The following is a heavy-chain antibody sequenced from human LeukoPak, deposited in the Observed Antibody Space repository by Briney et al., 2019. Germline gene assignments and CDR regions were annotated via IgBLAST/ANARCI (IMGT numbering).Heavy chain of an antibody. J-gene: IGHJ4*02. CDR2: ISSSCSTI. CDR1: GFTFSSYE. V-gene: IGHV3-48*03. D-gene: IGHD3-22*01. Sequence: GGSLRLSCAASGFTFSSYEMNWVRQAPGKGLEWVSYISSSCSTIYYADSVKGRFTISRDNAKNSLYLQMNSLRSDDTAVYYCARDSSPVYYYDSSGYYFDYWGQGTLVTVSS. CDR3: ARDSSPVYYYDSSGYYFDY.